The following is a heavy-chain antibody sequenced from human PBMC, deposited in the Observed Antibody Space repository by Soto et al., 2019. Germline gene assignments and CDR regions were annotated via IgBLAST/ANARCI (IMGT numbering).Heavy chain of an antibody. V-gene: IGHV4-59*12. J-gene: IGHJ2*01. CDR3: ARDVRPTGLAYFDL. Sequence: QVQLQESGPGLVKPSETLSLTCSFSGGSMSRYYWSWIRQPPGKGLEWIGNIHETGSTNYNASLKSRVTISFDTSKSAFTLHLTSVTAADTAVYYCARDVRPTGLAYFDLWGRDTLVTVSS. D-gene: IGHD1-1*01. CDR2: IHETGST. CDR1: GGSMSRYY.